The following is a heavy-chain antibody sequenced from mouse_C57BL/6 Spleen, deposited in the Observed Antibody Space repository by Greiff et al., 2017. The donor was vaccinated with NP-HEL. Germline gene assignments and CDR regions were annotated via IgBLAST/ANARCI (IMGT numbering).Heavy chain of an antibody. CDR3: ARTTGTGFAD. D-gene: IGHD4-1*02. J-gene: IGHJ3*01. CDR2: IYPSDSET. V-gene: IGHV1-61*01. Sequence: QVQLQQPGAELVRPGSSVKLSCKASGYTFTSYWMDWVKQRPGQGLEWIGNIYPSDSETHYNQKFKDKATLTVDKSSSTAYMQLSSLTSEDSAVYYCARTTGTGFADWGKGTLVTVSA. CDR1: GYTFTSYW.